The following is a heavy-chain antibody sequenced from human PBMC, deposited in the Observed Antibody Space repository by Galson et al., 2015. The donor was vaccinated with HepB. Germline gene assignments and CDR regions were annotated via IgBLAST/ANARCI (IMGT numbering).Heavy chain of an antibody. J-gene: IGHJ4*02. CDR1: GFTFSNAW. CDR3: TTRIAVASPIDY. Sequence: SLRLSCAASGFTFSNAWMSWVRQAPGKGLEWVGRIKSKTDGGTTDYAAPVKGRFTISRDDSKNTLYLQMNSLKTEDTAVYYCTTRIAVASPIDYWGQGTLVTVSS. CDR2: IKSKTDGGTT. V-gene: IGHV3-15*01. D-gene: IGHD6-19*01.